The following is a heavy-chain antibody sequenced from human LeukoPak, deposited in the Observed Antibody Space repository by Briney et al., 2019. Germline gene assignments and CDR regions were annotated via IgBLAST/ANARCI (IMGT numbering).Heavy chain of an antibody. D-gene: IGHD2-15*01. CDR2: INHSGST. Sequence: PSETLSLTCAVYGGSFSGYYWSWIRQPPGKGLEWIGEINHSGSTNYNPSLKSRVTISVDTSKNQFSLKLGSVTAADTAVYYCARGLYCSGGSCSTPRDAFDIWGQGTMVTVSS. CDR1: GGSFSGYY. V-gene: IGHV4-34*01. J-gene: IGHJ3*02. CDR3: ARGLYCSGGSCSTPRDAFDI.